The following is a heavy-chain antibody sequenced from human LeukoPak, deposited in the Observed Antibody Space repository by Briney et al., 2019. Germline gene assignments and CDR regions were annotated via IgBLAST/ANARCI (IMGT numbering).Heavy chain of an antibody. Sequence: SETLSLTCTVSGGSLSSGDYYWSWIRQPPGTGLEWIGYIYYSGSTYYNPSLKSRVTISVDTSKNQFSLKLSSVTAADTAVYYCARERAMIVEYYFDYWGQGTLVTVSS. CDR1: GGSLSSGDYY. D-gene: IGHD3-22*01. CDR2: IYYSGST. J-gene: IGHJ4*02. V-gene: IGHV4-30-4*01. CDR3: ARERAMIVEYYFDY.